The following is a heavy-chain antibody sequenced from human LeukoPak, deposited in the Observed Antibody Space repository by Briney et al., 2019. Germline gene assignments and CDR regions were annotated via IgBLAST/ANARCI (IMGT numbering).Heavy chain of an antibody. Sequence: ASVKVSCKASGYTFTSYYVHWVRQAPGQGLEWMGIINPSGGSTSYAQKFQGRVTMTRDTSTSTVYMELSSLRSEDTAVYYCARSRRQYYYDSSGYSSGPYYYYYYMDVWGKGTTVTVSS. V-gene: IGHV1-46*01. CDR1: GYTFTSYY. CDR3: ARSRRQYYYDSSGYSSGPYYYYYYMDV. D-gene: IGHD3-22*01. CDR2: INPSGGST. J-gene: IGHJ6*03.